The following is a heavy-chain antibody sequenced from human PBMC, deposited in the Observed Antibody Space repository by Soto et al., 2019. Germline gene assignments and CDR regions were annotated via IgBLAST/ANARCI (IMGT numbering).Heavy chain of an antibody. CDR1: GDSVSSNSAA. CDR3: ARFSGEAVGSLAAFDI. CDR2: TYYRSKWYN. J-gene: IGHJ3*02. Sequence: KQSQTLSLTCAISGDSVSSNSAAWNWIRQSPSRGLEWLGRTYYRSKWYNDYAVSVKSRITINPDTSKNQFSLQLNSVTPEDTAVYYCARFSGEAVGSLAAFDIWGQGTMVTVSS. D-gene: IGHD3-10*01. V-gene: IGHV6-1*01.